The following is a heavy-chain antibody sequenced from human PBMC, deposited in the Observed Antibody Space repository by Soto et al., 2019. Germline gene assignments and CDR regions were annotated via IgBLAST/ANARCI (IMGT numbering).Heavy chain of an antibody. Sequence: EVQLLESGGGLVQPGGSLRLSCAASGFTFSSYAMSWVRQAPGKGLEWVSGIGGSGGSTYYADSVKGRFTISRDNFQNTLYLQMHSLRAEDTAVYYCAKGAPWELFEYWGQGTLVTVSS. V-gene: IGHV3-23*01. CDR3: AKGAPWELFEY. CDR2: IGGSGGST. CDR1: GFTFSSYA. J-gene: IGHJ4*02. D-gene: IGHD1-7*01.